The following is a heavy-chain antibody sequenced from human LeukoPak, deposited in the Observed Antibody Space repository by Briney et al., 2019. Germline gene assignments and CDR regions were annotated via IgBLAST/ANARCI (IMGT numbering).Heavy chain of an antibody. Sequence: PSQTLSLTCAVSGGSISSGGYSWSWIRQPPGKGLEWIGYIYHSGSTYYNPSLKSRVTISVDRSKNQFSLKLSSVTAADMAVYYCARGGDYGDSRIDYWGQGTLVTVSS. D-gene: IGHD4-17*01. J-gene: IGHJ4*02. CDR1: GGSISSGGYS. CDR2: IYHSGST. V-gene: IGHV4-30-2*01. CDR3: ARGGDYGDSRIDY.